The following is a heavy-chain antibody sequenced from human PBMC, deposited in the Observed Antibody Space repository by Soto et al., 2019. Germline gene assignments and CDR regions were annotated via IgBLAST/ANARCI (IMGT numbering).Heavy chain of an antibody. J-gene: IGHJ6*03. CDR2: IKSKTDGGTT. V-gene: IGHV3-15*01. D-gene: IGHD3-3*01. Sequence: GGSLRLSCAASGFTFSNAWMSWVRQAPGKGLEWVGRIKSKTDGGTTDYAAPVKGRFTISRDDSKNTLYLQMNSLKTEDTAVYYCTTSYDFWSGGGYYYYYMDVWGKGTTVTVSS. CDR3: TTSYDFWSGGGYYYYYMDV. CDR1: GFTFSNAW.